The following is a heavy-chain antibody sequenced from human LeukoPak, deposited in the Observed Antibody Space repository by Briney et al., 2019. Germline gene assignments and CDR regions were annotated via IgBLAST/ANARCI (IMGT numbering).Heavy chain of an antibody. V-gene: IGHV3-64*02. J-gene: IGHJ4*02. CDR1: GFTFSGYS. CDR2: INTDGRIT. CDR3: TRDGGSFCDFDY. D-gene: IGHD1-26*01. Sequence: GGSLTLSCEASGFTFSGYSMTWVRQAPGKGLEYVSVINTDGRITYYADSVKGRFTISRDNSKNTVYLQMSSLRGEDMAVYYCTRDGGSFCDFDYWGQGALVTVSS.